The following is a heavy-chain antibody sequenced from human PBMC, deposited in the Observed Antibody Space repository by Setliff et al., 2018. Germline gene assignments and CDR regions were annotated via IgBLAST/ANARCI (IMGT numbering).Heavy chain of an antibody. CDR1: GGSISSGSYC. Sequence: PSETLSLTCTVSGGSISSGSYCWSWIRQPAGKGLEWIGHIYTSGSTNYNPSLKSRVTISVDTSKNQFSLKLSSVTAADTAVYYCARKDSSSWSCDYWGQGTLVTVSS. CDR2: IYTSGST. CDR3: ARKDSSSWSCDY. D-gene: IGHD6-13*01. V-gene: IGHV4-61*09. J-gene: IGHJ4*02.